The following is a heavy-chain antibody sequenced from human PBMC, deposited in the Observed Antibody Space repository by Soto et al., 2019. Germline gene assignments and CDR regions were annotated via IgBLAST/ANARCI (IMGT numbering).Heavy chain of an antibody. J-gene: IGHJ6*02. D-gene: IGHD3-3*01. CDR1: GFTFSSYG. Sequence: GGSMRLSCAASGFTFSSYGMHWVRQAPGKGLEWVAVISYDGSNKYYADSVKGRFTISRDNSKNTLYLQMNSLRAEDTAVYYCANDLAIFGVANYGMDVWGQGTTVTVSS. CDR3: ANDLAIFGVANYGMDV. V-gene: IGHV3-30*18. CDR2: ISYDGSNK.